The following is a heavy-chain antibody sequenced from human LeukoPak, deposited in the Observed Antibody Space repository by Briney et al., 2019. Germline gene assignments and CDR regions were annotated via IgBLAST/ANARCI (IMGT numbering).Heavy chain of an antibody. CDR2: FGHQDGET. CDR1: GSTVSKLS. J-gene: IGHJ4*02. CDR3: ATGAIVFDF. D-gene: IGHD2/OR15-2a*01. V-gene: IGHV1-24*01. Sequence: ASVKVSCTVAGSTVSKLSITWGRQSPGKGLEWMGSFGHQDGETILAQNFQRRFNMTVDTAADTAYKDKRSLMSEVTAMHYCATGAIVFDFWGQGTLITVSS.